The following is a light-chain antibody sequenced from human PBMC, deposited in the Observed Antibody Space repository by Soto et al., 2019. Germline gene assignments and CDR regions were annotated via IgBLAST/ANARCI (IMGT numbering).Light chain of an antibody. CDR3: ASYTTASIYV. V-gene: IGLV2-14*01. Sequence: QSALTQPASVSGSPGQSITISCTGTSSDVGGYNYVSWYQQHPGQAPRLMVYDVTNRASGVSDRFSVSKSGNTVSLTISGLQAEDEADYYCASYTTASIYVFGTGTKLTVL. CDR1: SSDVGGYNY. CDR2: DVT. J-gene: IGLJ1*01.